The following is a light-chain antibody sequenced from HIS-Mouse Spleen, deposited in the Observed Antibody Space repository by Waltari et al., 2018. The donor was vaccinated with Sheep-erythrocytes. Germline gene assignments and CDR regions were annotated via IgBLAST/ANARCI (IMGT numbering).Light chain of an antibody. CDR3: CSYAGSSTPWV. CDR2: EGS. J-gene: IGLJ3*02. CDR1: NIGSKS. V-gene: IGLV2-23*01. Sequence: LTQPPSVSVAPGQTARITCGGNNIGSKSVHWYQQKPGKAPKLMIYEGSKRPSGVSNRCSGSKSGNTASLTISGLQAEDEADYYCCSYAGSSTPWVFGGGTKLTVL.